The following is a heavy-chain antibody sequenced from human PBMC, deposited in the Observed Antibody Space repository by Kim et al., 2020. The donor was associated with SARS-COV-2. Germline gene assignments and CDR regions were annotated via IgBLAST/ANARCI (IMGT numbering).Heavy chain of an antibody. Sequence: SETLSLTCTVSGGSISSYYWSWIRQPPGKVLEWIGYIYYSGSTNYNPSLKSRVTISVDTSKNQFSLKLSSVTAADTAVYYCARSPGVLWFGELLLDYYFDYWGQGTLVTVSS. CDR3: ARSPGVLWFGELLLDYYFDY. J-gene: IGHJ4*02. V-gene: IGHV4-59*01. CDR1: GGSISSYY. CDR2: IYYSGST. D-gene: IGHD3-10*01.